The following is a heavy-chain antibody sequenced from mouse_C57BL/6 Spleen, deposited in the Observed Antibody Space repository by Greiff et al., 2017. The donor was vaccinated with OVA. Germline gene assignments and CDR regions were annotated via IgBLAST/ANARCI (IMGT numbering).Heavy chain of an antibody. Sequence: QVQLQQPGAELVRPGSSVKLSCKASGYTFTSYWMHWVKQRPIQGLEWIGNIDPSDSDTHYNQKFKGKATLTVDKSSSTAYMQHSSLTSEDSAVYDGEREGDGGYSYAMDYWGQGTSVTVSS. CDR2: IDPSDSDT. J-gene: IGHJ4*01. CDR1: GYTFTSYW. CDR3: EREGDGGYSYAMDY. V-gene: IGHV1-52*01. D-gene: IGHD2-3*01.